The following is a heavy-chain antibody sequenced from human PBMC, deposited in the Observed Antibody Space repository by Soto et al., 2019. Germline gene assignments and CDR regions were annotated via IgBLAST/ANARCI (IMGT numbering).Heavy chain of an antibody. J-gene: IGHJ6*02. CDR2: INSGNGNT. D-gene: IGHD5-12*01. Sequence: ALVKVSCKACGYTFTSYTMHWVRQAPGQRLEWMGWINSGNGNTKYLQNFQGRVTITTDTSASTAHMEVRSLRSDDTAVYYCAREGVAPYYYYGMDVWGQGTPVTVSS. CDR1: GYTFTSYT. V-gene: IGHV1-3*01. CDR3: AREGVAPYYYYGMDV.